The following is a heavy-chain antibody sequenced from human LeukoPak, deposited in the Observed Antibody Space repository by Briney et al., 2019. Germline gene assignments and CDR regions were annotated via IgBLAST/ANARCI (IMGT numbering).Heavy chain of an antibody. CDR1: RGSISSGSYY. CDR3: ARGPHSSSLRNWFDP. CDR2: IYTSGST. V-gene: IGHV4-61*02. D-gene: IGHD6-6*01. J-gene: IGHJ5*02. Sequence: PSQTLSLTCTVSRGSISSGSYYWSWIRQPAGKGLEWIGRIYTSGSTNYNPFLKSRVTISVDTSKNQFSLKLSSVTAADTAVYYCARGPHSSSLRNWFDPWGQGTLVTVSS.